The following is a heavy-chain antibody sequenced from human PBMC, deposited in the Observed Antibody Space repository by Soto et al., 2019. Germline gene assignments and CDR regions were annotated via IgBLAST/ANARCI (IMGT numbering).Heavy chain of an antibody. Sequence: SETLSLTCAVYGGSFSGYYWTWIRQPPGTGLEWIGEINHSGSTNYNPSLKSRVTISVDTSKNQFSLKLSSVTAADTAVYYCARVEDYYDSSGYYVWGQGTLVTVSS. D-gene: IGHD3-22*01. J-gene: IGHJ4*02. V-gene: IGHV4-34*01. CDR3: ARVEDYYDSSGYYV. CDR2: INHSGST. CDR1: GGSFSGYY.